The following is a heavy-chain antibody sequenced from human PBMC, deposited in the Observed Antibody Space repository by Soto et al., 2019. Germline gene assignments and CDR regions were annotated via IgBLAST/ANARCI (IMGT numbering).Heavy chain of an antibody. J-gene: IGHJ2*01. CDR3: ARHVRRVQIDWYFDL. CDR2: VHYSGST. Sequence: QVQLQESGPGLVKSSETLSLTCTVSGGSISTSDWSWIRQSPGKGLEWIGYVHYSGSTNYNPSLNSRATISVDRSKNQFSLKLNSVTAADTAMYYCARHVRRVQIDWYFDLWGRGTLVTVSS. CDR1: GGSISTSD. V-gene: IGHV4-59*08.